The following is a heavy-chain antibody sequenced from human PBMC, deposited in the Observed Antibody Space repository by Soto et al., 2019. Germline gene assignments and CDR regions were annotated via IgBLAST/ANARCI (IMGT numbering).Heavy chain of an antibody. D-gene: IGHD6-19*01. V-gene: IGHV1-69*01. CDR3: ARMGIAVAGTTYYYGMDV. Sequence: QVQLVQSGAEVKKPGSSVKVSCKASGGTFSSYAISWVRQAPGQGLEWMGGIIPIFGTANYAQKFQGRVTITADESTSPAYMELSSLRSEDTAVYYCARMGIAVAGTTYYYGMDVWGQGTTVTVSS. CDR2: IIPIFGTA. CDR1: GGTFSSYA. J-gene: IGHJ6*02.